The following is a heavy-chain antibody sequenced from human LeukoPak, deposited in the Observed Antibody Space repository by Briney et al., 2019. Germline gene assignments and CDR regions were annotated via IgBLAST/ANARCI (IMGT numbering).Heavy chain of an antibody. CDR1: GFTFSSYA. D-gene: IGHD2-8*01. V-gene: IGHV3-30-3*01. CDR3: ATMVYAPAFDY. J-gene: IGHJ4*02. CDR2: ISYDGSNK. Sequence: GGSLRLSCAASGFTFSSYAMHWVRQAPGKGLEWVAVISYDGSNKYYADSVKGRFTISRDNAKNSLYLQMNSLRAEDTAVYYCATMVYAPAFDYWGQGTLVTVSS.